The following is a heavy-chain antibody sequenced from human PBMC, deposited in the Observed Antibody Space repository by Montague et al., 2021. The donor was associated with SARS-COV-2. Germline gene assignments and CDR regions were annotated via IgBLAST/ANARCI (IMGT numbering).Heavy chain of an antibody. CDR1: GFTFSSYA. J-gene: IGHJ6*03. CDR2: ISYDGSNK. D-gene: IGHD3-3*01. Sequence: SLRLSCAASGFTFSSYAMHWVRQAPGKGLEWVAVISYDGSNKYYXDSVKGRFTISRDNSKNTLYLQMNSLRAEDTAVYYCARDYRYYDSWSGYSKGQNYYYYYYMDVWGKGTTVTVSS. V-gene: IGHV3-30*04. CDR3: ARDYRYYDSWSGYSKGQNYYYYYYMDV.